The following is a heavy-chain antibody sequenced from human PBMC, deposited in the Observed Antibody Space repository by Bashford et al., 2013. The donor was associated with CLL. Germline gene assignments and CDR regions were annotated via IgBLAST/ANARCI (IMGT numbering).Heavy chain of an antibody. V-gene: IGHV1-69*13. J-gene: IGHJ6*01. Sequence: SVKGLLQGLLGGTFSSYAISWVRQAPGQGLEWMGGIIPIFGYSKLRTEVPRAESRLPADESTSTAYMELSSLRSEDTAVYYCARVIPDDIVVVPAAIYYYGMDVWGAKGPRSPSPQ. CDR1: GGTFSSYA. CDR2: IIPIFGYS. D-gene: IGHD2-2*01. CDR3: ARVIPDDIVVVPAAIYYYGMDV.